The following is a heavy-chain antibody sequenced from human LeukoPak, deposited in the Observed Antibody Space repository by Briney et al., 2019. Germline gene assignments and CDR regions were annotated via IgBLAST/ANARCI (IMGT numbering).Heavy chain of an antibody. J-gene: IGHJ4*02. D-gene: IGHD6-19*01. Sequence: PGGSPRLSCAASGFTSSSYAMSWVRQAPGKGLEWVSGISGSGGNTYYADSVKGRFTTSRDNSKNTQYLQMKSLRAEDTAVYYCAKVSAVAGTAAGVSDYWGQGTLVTVSS. CDR2: ISGSGGNT. CDR3: AKVSAVAGTAAGVSDY. V-gene: IGHV3-23*01. CDR1: GFTSSSYA.